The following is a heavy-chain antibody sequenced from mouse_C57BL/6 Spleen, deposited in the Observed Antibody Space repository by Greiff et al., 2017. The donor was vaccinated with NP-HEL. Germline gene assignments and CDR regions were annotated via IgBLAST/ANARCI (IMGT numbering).Heavy chain of an antibody. CDR1: GFTFSSYA. V-gene: IGHV5-4*01. Sequence: EVHLVESGGGLVKPGGSLKLSCAASGFTFSSYAMSWVRQTPEKRLEWVATISDGGSYTYYPDNVKGRFTISRDNAKNNLYLQMSHLKSEDTAMYYCARDRDYGSSYRYFDVWGTGTTVTVSS. CDR2: ISDGGSYT. D-gene: IGHD1-1*01. J-gene: IGHJ1*03. CDR3: ARDRDYGSSYRYFDV.